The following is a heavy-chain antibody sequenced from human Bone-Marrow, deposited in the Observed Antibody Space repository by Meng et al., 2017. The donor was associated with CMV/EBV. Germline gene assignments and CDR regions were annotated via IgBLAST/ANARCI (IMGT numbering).Heavy chain of an antibody. CDR2: IRSKAYGGTT. D-gene: IGHD6-6*01. J-gene: IGHJ4*02. CDR3: AKVLYGGSSGDY. V-gene: IGHV3-49*04. Sequence: GGSLRLSCTASGFTFGDYAMSWVRQAPGKGLEWVGFIRSKAYGGTTEYAASVKGRFTISRDNSKNTLYLQMNSLRAEDTAVYYCAKVLYGGSSGDYWGQGTLVTFSS. CDR1: GFTFGDYA.